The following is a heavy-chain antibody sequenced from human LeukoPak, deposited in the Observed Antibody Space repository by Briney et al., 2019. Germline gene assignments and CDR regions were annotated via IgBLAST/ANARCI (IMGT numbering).Heavy chain of an antibody. Sequence: SVKVSCKASGGTFSSYAISWVRQAPGQGLGGMGRIIPIFGTANYAQKFQGRVTITTDESTSTAYMELSSLRSEDTAVYYCARERRMVPEAAYYFDYWGQGTLVTVSS. V-gene: IGHV1-69*05. J-gene: IGHJ4*02. CDR1: GGTFSSYA. CDR2: IIPIFGTA. CDR3: ARERRMVPEAAYYFDY. D-gene: IGHD4/OR15-4a*01.